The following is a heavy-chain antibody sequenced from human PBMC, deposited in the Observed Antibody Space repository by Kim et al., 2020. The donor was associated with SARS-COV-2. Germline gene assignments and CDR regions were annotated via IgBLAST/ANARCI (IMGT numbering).Heavy chain of an antibody. CDR1: GFTFSSYA. CDR2: ISYDGSNK. Sequence: GGSLRLSCAASGFTFSSYAMHWVRQAPGKGLEWVAVISYDGSNKYYADSVKGRFTISRDNSKNTLYLQMNSLRAEDTAVYYCARDAVIAVAGMYSWAFDYWGQGTLVTVSS. D-gene: IGHD6-19*01. J-gene: IGHJ4*02. V-gene: IGHV3-30-3*01. CDR3: ARDAVIAVAGMYSWAFDY.